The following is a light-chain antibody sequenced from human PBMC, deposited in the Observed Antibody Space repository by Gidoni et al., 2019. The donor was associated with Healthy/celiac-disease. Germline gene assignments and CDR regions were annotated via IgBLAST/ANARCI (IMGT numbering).Light chain of an antibody. V-gene: IGLV2-23*02. Sequence: QSARTQPASVSGSPGQSITISCTGTSRDVGSYNLVSWYQQHPGKAPKLMIYEVSKRPSGVSNRFSGSKSGNTASLTISGLQAEDEADYYCCSYAGSSTSFGGGTKLTVL. CDR2: EVS. J-gene: IGLJ2*01. CDR3: CSYAGSSTS. CDR1: SRDVGSYNL.